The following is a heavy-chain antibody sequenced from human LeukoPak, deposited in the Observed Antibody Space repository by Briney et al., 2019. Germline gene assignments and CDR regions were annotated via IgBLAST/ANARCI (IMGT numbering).Heavy chain of an antibody. D-gene: IGHD2-2*01. CDR3: ASTGYCSSTSCPRPGRY. Sequence: SETLSLTCAVYGGSFSGYYWSWIRQPPGKGLEWIGEINHNGSTNYNPSLKSRVTISVDTSKNQFSLKLSSVTAADTAVYYCASTGYCSSTSCPRPGRYWGQGTLVTVSS. V-gene: IGHV4-34*01. CDR2: INHNGST. J-gene: IGHJ4*02. CDR1: GGSFSGYY.